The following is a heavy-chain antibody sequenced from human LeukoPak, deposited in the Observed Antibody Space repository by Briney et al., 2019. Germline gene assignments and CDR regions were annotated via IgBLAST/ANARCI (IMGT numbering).Heavy chain of an antibody. Sequence: SETLSLTCTVSGGSISSSSYYWGWIRQPPGKGLEWIGSIYYSGSTYYNPSLKSRVTISVDTSKNQFSLKLSSVTAADTAVYYCARGGGYSYGSFDYWGQGTLVTVSS. CDR1: GGSISSSSYY. CDR2: IYYSGST. V-gene: IGHV4-39*07. D-gene: IGHD5-18*01. J-gene: IGHJ4*02. CDR3: ARGGGYSYGSFDY.